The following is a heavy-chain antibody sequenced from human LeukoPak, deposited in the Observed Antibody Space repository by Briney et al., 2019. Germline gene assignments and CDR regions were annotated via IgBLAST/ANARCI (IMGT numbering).Heavy chain of an antibody. CDR3: ARGNFPTWLDY. V-gene: IGHV3-33*01. J-gene: IGHJ4*02. CDR1: GSTFSSYG. Sequence: GGSLRLSCAASGSTFSSYGMHWVRQAPGKGLEWVAVIWYDGSNKYYADSVKGRFTISRDNSKNTLYLQMNSLRAEDTAVYYCARGNFPTWLDYWGQGTLVTVSS. D-gene: IGHD2/OR15-2a*01. CDR2: IWYDGSNK.